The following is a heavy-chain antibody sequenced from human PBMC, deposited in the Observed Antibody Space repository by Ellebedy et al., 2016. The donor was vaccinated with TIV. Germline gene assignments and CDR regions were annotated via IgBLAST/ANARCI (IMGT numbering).Heavy chain of an antibody. CDR2: LSWNSGTI. CDR3: AKDPNYYDSSGYFDY. D-gene: IGHD3-22*01. V-gene: IGHV3-9*01. J-gene: IGHJ4*02. CDR1: GFTFSDYY. Sequence: GGSLRLSXAASGFTFSDYYMSWIRQAPGKGLEWVSGLSWNSGTIGYADSVKGRFTISRDNAKNSLYLQMNSLRPEDTALYYCAKDPNYYDSSGYFDYWGQGTLVTVSS.